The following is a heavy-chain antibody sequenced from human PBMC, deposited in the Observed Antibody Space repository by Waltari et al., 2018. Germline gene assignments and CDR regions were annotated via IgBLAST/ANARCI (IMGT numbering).Heavy chain of an antibody. CDR2: IYYSGST. V-gene: IGHV4-59*01. Sequence: QVQLQESGPGLVKPSETLSLTCTVSGGSISSYYWSWIRQPPGQGLEWIGYIYYSGSTNYNPALKSRATISVDTSKNQFSLKLSSVTAADTAVYYCARGLLPMITFGGVNNYFDYWGQGTLVTVSS. J-gene: IGHJ4*02. CDR1: GGSISSYY. D-gene: IGHD3-16*01. CDR3: ARGLLPMITFGGVNNYFDY.